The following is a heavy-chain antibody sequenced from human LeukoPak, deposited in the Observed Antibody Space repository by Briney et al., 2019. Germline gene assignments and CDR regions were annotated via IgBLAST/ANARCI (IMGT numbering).Heavy chain of an antibody. D-gene: IGHD6-13*01. V-gene: IGHV3-7*01. CDR1: GFAFSTSW. Sequence: PGGSLRLSCAASGFAFSTSWMSWVRQAPGKGLEGVANIKQDGSEKNYVDSVKGRFTISRDNAKNSLYLQMNSLRAEDTAVYYCARDRRSSWYGDGMDVWGQGTTVTVSS. CDR2: IKQDGSEK. J-gene: IGHJ6*02. CDR3: ARDRRSSWYGDGMDV.